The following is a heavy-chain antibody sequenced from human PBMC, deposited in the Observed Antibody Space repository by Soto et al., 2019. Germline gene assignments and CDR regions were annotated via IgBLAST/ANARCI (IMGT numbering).Heavy chain of an antibody. CDR1: GGSISSSSYY. CDR2: IYYSGST. V-gene: IGHV4-39*01. D-gene: IGHD3-3*01. CDR3: ARGWYYDFWSDGDFLH. Sequence: SETLSLTCTVSGGSISSSSYYWGWIRQPPGKGLEWIGSIYYSGSTYYNPSLKSRVTISVDTSKNQFSLKLSSVTAADTAVYYCARGWYYDFWSDGDFLHWDQGILVTVS. J-gene: IGHJ1*01.